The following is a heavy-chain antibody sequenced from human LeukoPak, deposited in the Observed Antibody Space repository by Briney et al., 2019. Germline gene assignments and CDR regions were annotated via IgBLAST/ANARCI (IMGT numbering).Heavy chain of an antibody. J-gene: IGHJ4*02. CDR2: IRQDGTEI. CDR3: ARCSSRRSASDY. V-gene: IGHV3-7*01. D-gene: IGHD3-10*02. Sequence: GGSLRLSCAASGFTFSSHWMIWVRQAPGKGLEWVANIRQDGTEIYYVDSVKGRFTISRDNAKSSLYLQMNSLRADDTAVYYCARCSSRRSASDYWGQGTLVTVSP. CDR1: GFTFSSHW.